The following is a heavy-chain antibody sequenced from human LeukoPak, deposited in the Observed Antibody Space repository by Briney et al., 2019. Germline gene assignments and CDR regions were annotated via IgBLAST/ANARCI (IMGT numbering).Heavy chain of an antibody. D-gene: IGHD4-11*01. CDR3: VRLQRAVTGNY. Sequence: GGSLRLSCAASGFTFSNYAMHWVRQAPGKGLEWVANIKQDGSYKQYVDSVKGRFTISRDNAQNSLYLQMNSLRTEDTAVYYCVRLQRAVTGNYWGQGTLVTVSS. CDR1: GFTFSNYA. V-gene: IGHV3-7*01. CDR2: IKQDGSYK. J-gene: IGHJ4*02.